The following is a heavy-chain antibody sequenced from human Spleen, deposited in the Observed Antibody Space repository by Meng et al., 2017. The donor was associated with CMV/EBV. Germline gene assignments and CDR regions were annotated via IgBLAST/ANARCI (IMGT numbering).Heavy chain of an antibody. D-gene: IGHD5-12*01. CDR1: GFTFSSCS. Sequence: GESLKISCAASGFTFSSCSINWVRQAPGKGLEWVSYISSRSTTIHYADSVKGRFTVSRDNAKNSLSLQMNYPRVEDTGVYYCARVERTDDSRYRPLDYWGQGSLVTVSS. CDR3: ARVERTDDSRYRPLDY. V-gene: IGHV3-48*04. J-gene: IGHJ4*02. CDR2: ISSRSTTI.